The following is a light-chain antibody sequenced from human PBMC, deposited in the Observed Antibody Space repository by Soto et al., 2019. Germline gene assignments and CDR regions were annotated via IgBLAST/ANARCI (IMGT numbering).Light chain of an antibody. V-gene: IGKV3-11*01. CDR3: QQRANWPPLT. CDR1: QTVYSY. CDR2: DAS. J-gene: IGKJ4*01. Sequence: EIFLTQSPATLSLSPGQRAVLSCRASQTVYSYLAWYQHKPGQAPRLLIYDASKRATDIPPRFSGSVYGTDFTLTISSLEPDDFAVYYCQQRANWPPLTFGGGTKVEI.